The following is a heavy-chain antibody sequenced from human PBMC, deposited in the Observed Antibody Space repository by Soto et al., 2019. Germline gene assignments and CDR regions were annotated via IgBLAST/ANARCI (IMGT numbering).Heavy chain of an antibody. V-gene: IGHV5-51*01. CDR2: IYSRDSDT. J-gene: IGHJ4*02. D-gene: IGHD1-1*01. CDR1: GFRSTNFW. CDR3: ARDTYNHDDGDFDF. Sequence: PGESLKISCQTSGFRSTNFWIGWVRQRPGKGLEWMGIIYSRDSDTKYSPSFQDQVTISVDTSITTAYLQWSSLKASDTAVYYCARDTYNHDDGDFDFWDQGTLVTVSS.